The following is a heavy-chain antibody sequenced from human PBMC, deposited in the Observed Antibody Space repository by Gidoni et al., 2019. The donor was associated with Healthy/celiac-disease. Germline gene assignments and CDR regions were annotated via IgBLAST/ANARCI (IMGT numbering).Heavy chain of an antibody. CDR2: ISYDGSNK. J-gene: IGHJ4*02. V-gene: IGHV3-30*18. CDR1: GLIFRSYG. Sequence: QVQLVVLGGGVVHPGRSLRPSCAACGLIFRSYGMHWVRQAPGKGLEWVAVISYDGSNKYYADSVTGRFTISRDNTKNTLYLQMNSLRAEDTAVYYCAKDPITMIALGGYFDYWGQGTLVTVSS. CDR3: AKDPITMIALGGYFDY. D-gene: IGHD3-22*01.